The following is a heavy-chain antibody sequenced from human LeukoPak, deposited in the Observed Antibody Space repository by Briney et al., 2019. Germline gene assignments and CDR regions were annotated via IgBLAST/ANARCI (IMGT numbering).Heavy chain of an antibody. Sequence: GGSLRLSCAASGFTFDDYGMSWVRQAPGKGLEWVANIKQDGSEKYYVDSVKGRFTISRDNAKNSLYLQMNSLRAEDTAVYYCAAHKMVRGVIDAFDIWGQGTMVTVSS. CDR1: GFTFDDYG. J-gene: IGHJ3*02. D-gene: IGHD3-10*01. V-gene: IGHV3-7*01. CDR3: AAHKMVRGVIDAFDI. CDR2: IKQDGSEK.